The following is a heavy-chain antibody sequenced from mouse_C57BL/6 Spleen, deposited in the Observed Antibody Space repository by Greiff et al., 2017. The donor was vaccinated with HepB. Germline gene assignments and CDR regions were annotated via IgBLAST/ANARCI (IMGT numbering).Heavy chain of an antibody. D-gene: IGHD4-1*01. J-gene: IGHJ2*01. CDR3: TREGTGTVYFDY. CDR2: ISSGGDYI. V-gene: IGHV5-9-1*02. Sequence: EVHLVESGEGLVKPGGSLKLSCAASGFTFSSYAMSWVRQTPEKRLEWVAYISSGGDYIYYADTVKGRFTISRDNARNTLYLQMSSLKSEDTAMYYCTREGTGTVYFDYWGQGTTLTVSS. CDR1: GFTFSSYA.